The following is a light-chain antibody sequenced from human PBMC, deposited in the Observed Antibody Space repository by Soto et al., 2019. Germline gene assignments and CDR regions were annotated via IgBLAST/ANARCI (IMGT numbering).Light chain of an antibody. CDR1: SSDVGGYNY. V-gene: IGLV2-8*01. CDR3: SSYAGSNNLV. CDR2: EVS. J-gene: IGLJ1*01. Sequence: QSVLTQPPSASGSPGQSVTISCTGTSSDVGGYNYVSWYQPHPGKAPKLMIYEVSKRPSGVPDRFSGSKSGNTASLTVSGLQAEDEADYYCSSYAGSNNLVFGTGTKLTVL.